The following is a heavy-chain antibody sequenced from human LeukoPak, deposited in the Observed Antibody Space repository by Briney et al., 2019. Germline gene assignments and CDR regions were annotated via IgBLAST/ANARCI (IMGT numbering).Heavy chain of an antibody. J-gene: IGHJ4*02. D-gene: IGHD2-8*01. CDR3: ASVSGYCTNGVCYDPFDY. CDR1: GYTFTNYH. Sequence: GASVKVSCNASGYTFTNYHIHWVRQAPGQGLEWMGKINPSGGSASYAQKFQGRVTMTRDTSTSTVYMELSSLRSDDTAVHYCASVSGYCTNGVCYDPFDYWSQGTLVTVSS. V-gene: IGHV1-46*01. CDR2: INPSGGSA.